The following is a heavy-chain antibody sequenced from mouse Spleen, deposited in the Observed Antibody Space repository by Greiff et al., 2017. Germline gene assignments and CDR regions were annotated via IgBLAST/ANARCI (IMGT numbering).Heavy chain of an antibody. D-gene: IGHD2-1*01. Sequence: QVQLKQSGAELVKPGASVKMSCKASGYTFTSYYIHWVKQRPGQGLEWIGCIYPGTGSTKYNEKFKGKTTLTADKSSSTAYMLLSSLTSEDSAVYFCAWEGIYGGNYDYAMDYWGQGTSVTVSS. CDR1: GYTFTSYY. V-gene: IGHV1S56*01. J-gene: IGHJ4*01. CDR2: IYPGTGST. CDR3: AWEGIYGGNYDYAMDY.